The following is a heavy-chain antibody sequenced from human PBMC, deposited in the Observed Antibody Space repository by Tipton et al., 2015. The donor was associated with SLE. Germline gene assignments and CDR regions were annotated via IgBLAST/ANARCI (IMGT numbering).Heavy chain of an antibody. Sequence: TLSLTCAVYGGSFSGNYWIWIRQPPGKGLEWIGDIYQSGDTYYNPSLKSRVTISMDTSKNQLSLKLSSVTAADTAVYYCAGPGMAATYWGQGTLVTVSS. CDR2: IYQSGDT. D-gene: IGHD6-13*01. V-gene: IGHV4-34*01. CDR3: AGPGMAATY. CDR1: GGSFSGNY. J-gene: IGHJ4*02.